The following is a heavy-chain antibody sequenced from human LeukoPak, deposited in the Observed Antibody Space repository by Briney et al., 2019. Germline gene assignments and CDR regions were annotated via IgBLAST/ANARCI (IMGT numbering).Heavy chain of an antibody. V-gene: IGHV3-74*01. CDR2: IASDGSST. J-gene: IGHJ4*02. CDR1: GFTFSSYW. CDR3: ARDGTYDFWSGYPDY. D-gene: IGHD3-3*01. Sequence: GGSLRLSCAASGFTFSSYWMNWVRQAPGKGLVWVSRIASDGSSTTYADSVKGRFSISRDNAKNTLYLQMNSLRVEDTAVYYCARDGTYDFWSGYPDYWGQGTLVTVSS.